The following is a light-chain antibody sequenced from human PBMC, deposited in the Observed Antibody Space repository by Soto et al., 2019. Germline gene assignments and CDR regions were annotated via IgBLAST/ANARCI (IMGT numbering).Light chain of an antibody. CDR2: DAS. CDR1: QNVARNY. J-gene: IGKJ4*01. CDR3: QQYARSPLA. Sequence: EIVLTQSPGTLSLSPGERATLSCRASQNVARNYLAWYQQRPGQAPRLLIYDASTRATGIPDRFSGSGCGTDVTLNISRLEPEDFAVYFCQQYARSPLAFGGGTKVDI. V-gene: IGKV3-20*01.